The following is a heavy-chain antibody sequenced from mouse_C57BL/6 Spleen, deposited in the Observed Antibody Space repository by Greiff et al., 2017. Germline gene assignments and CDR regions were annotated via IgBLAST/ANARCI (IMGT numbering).Heavy chain of an antibody. Sequence: DVHLVESGEGLVKPGGSLKLSCAASGFTFSSYAMSWVRQTPEKRLEWVAYISSGGDYIYYADTVMGRFTISRDNAGNTLYLQMSSLKSEGTAMYYCTRGGDIRPAWFADWGQGTLVTVSA. CDR1: GFTFSSYA. J-gene: IGHJ3*01. D-gene: IGHD1-1*01. CDR2: ISSGGDYI. CDR3: TRGGDIRPAWFAD. V-gene: IGHV5-9-1*02.